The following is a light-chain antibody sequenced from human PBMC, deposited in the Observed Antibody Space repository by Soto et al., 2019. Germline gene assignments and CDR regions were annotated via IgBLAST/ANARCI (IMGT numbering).Light chain of an antibody. J-gene: IGKJ5*01. CDR3: LHRMNWPLT. V-gene: IGKV3-11*01. CDR2: DAS. CDR1: ETVSSY. Sequence: DIVLTQSRVTMSLSPRDRATLSWRASETVSSYLLWYQQKPGQDPRLLIYDASERATGIPARFSGSGSETDFTLTISSLEPEDFGVYYCLHRMNWPLTFGQGTRLEI.